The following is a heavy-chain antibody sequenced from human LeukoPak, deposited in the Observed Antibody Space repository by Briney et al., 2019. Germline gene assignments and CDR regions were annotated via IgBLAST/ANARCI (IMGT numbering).Heavy chain of an antibody. D-gene: IGHD3-16*01. Sequence: GGSLRLSCAASGFTFSSYAMHWVRQAPGKGLEWVAVISYDGSNKYYADSVKGRFTISRDNSKNTLYLQMNSLRAEDTAVYYCASVLGDSIYGCPDVWGQGTLVTVSS. CDR3: ASVLGDSIYGCPDV. V-gene: IGHV3-30-3*01. CDR2: ISYDGSNK. J-gene: IGHJ4*02. CDR1: GFTFSSYA.